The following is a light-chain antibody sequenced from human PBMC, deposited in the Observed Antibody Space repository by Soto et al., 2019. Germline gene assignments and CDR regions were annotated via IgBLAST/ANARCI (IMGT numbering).Light chain of an antibody. CDR1: SXNIGAGYD. V-gene: IGLV1-40*01. Sequence: QSVLTQPPSVSGAPGQRVTISCTGSSXNIGAGYDVHWYQQLPGTAPKLLIYGNSNRPSGVPDRFSGSKSGTSASLAITGLQAEDEADYYCQSYDSSLSGVFGGGTKVTV. J-gene: IGLJ3*02. CDR3: QSYDSSLSGV. CDR2: GNS.